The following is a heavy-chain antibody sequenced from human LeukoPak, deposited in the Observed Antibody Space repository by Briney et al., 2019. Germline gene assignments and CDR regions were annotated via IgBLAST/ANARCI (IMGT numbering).Heavy chain of an antibody. J-gene: IGHJ5*02. Sequence: GGSLRLSCAASGFTFSSYEMNWVRQAPGKGPEWVSYISSSGSTIYYADSVKGRFTISRDNAKNSLYLQMNSLRAEDTAVYYCARDRSSGIAVAGNWFDPWGQATLVTVDS. CDR1: GFTFSSYE. CDR3: ARDRSSGIAVAGNWFDP. D-gene: IGHD6-19*01. CDR2: ISSSGSTI. V-gene: IGHV3-48*03.